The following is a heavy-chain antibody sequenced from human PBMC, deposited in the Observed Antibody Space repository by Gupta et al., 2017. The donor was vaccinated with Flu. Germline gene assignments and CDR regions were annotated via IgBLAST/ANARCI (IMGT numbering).Heavy chain of an antibody. CDR3: ARSLISYCTTTSCYGRDGFDI. J-gene: IGHJ3*02. CDR2: SGRGGST. Sequence: SGRGGSTYYADSVKGRFTISRDNSKNTLYLQMNSLRAEDTAVYYCARSLISYCTTTSCYGRDGFDIGGQGTMVTVSS. V-gene: IGHV3-23*01. D-gene: IGHD2-2*01.